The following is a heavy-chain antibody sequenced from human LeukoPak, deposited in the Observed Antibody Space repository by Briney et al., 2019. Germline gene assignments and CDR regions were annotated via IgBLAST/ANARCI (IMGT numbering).Heavy chain of an antibody. D-gene: IGHD7-27*01. J-gene: IGHJ4*02. CDR2: INPNSGGT. Sequence: ASVKVSCKXSGYTFTGHYMHWVRQAAGQGLEWMGRINPNSGGTNYSQKFQGRVTMTRDTSISTAYMELSRLRSDDTAVYYCARGATAGTGDLGYWGQGTLAAVSS. V-gene: IGHV1-2*06. CDR3: ARGATAGTGDLGY. CDR1: GYTFTGHY.